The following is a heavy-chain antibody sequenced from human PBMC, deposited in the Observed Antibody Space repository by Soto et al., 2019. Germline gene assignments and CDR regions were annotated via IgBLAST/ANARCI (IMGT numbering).Heavy chain of an antibody. CDR1: GFTVSSNY. Sequence: PGGSLRLSCAASGFTVSSNYMSWVRQAPGKGLEWVSVIYSGGSTYYADSVKGRSTISRDNSKNTLYLQMNSLRAEDTAVYYCAITRNFWSGHNRPYYYYGMDVWGQGTTVTVSS. CDR2: IYSGGST. V-gene: IGHV3-53*01. J-gene: IGHJ6*02. CDR3: AITRNFWSGHNRPYYYYGMDV. D-gene: IGHD3-3*01.